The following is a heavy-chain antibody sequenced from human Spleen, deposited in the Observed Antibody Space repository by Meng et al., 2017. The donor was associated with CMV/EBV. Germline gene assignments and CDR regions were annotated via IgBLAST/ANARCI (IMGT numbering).Heavy chain of an antibody. D-gene: IGHD6-13*01. V-gene: IGHV3-74*01. CDR2: INSDGRST. CDR1: RFTVSSYW. J-gene: IGHJ6*02. CDR3: ARGSYSSSWYRLGYYGMDV. Sequence: GESLKISCAASRFTVSSYWMHWVRQAPGKGLVWVSRINSDGRSTSYADSVKGRFTIPSDNAKNTLYLQMNSLRAEDTAVYYCARGSYSSSWYRLGYYGMDVWGQGPTVTVSS.